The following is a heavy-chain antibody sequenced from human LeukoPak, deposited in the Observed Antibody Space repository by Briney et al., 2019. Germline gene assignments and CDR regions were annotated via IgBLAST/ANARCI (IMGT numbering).Heavy chain of an antibody. D-gene: IGHD2-2*01. CDR1: GFTFSNAW. CDR3: TTLNFIVVVPAGWFDP. Sequence: GGSLRLSCAASGFTFSNAWMSWVRQAPGKGLEWVGRIKSKTDGGTTDYAAPVKGRFTISRDDSKNTLCLQMNSLKTEDTAVYYCTTLNFIVVVPAGWFDPWGQGTLVTVSS. CDR2: IKSKTDGGTT. V-gene: IGHV3-15*01. J-gene: IGHJ5*02.